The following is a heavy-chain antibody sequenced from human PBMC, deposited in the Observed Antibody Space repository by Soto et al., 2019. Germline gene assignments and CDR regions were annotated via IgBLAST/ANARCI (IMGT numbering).Heavy chain of an antibody. D-gene: IGHD3-3*02. CDR3: AKDPYAFLEWLPTYYFDY. CDR1: GFTFSSYA. Sequence: GGSLRLSCAASGFTFSSYAMSWVRQAPGKGLEWVSAISGSGGSTYYADSVKGRFTISRDNSKNTLYLQMNSLRAEDTAVYYCAKDPYAFLEWLPTYYFDYWGQGTLVTVSS. V-gene: IGHV3-23*01. J-gene: IGHJ4*02. CDR2: ISGSGGST.